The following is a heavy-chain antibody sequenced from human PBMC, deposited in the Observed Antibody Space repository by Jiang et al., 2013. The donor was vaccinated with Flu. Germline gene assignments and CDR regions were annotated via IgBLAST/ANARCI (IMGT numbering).Heavy chain of an antibody. Sequence: KPTQTLTLTCTFSGFSLDTNGVGVGWIRQPPGKALEWLALIYWDDDKRYSPSLTNNLTVTKDTSKNQVVLTLTNMLPVDTGTYFCAHTTAASPNFGLAHFDPWGQGTLVTVSS. CDR2: IYWDDDK. CDR3: AHTTAASPNFGLAHFDP. CDR1: GFSLDTNGVG. D-gene: IGHD3/OR15-3a*01. V-gene: IGHV2-5*02. J-gene: IGHJ5*02.